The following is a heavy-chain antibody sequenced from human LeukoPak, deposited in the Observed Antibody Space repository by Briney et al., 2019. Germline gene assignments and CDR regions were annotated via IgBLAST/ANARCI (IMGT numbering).Heavy chain of an antibody. Sequence: GGSLRLSCAASGFTFSSYAMHWVRQAPGKGLEWVAVISYVGSNKYYADSVKGRFTISRDNSKNTLYLQMNSLRAEDTAVYYCARDPSFDYWGQGTLVTVSS. V-gene: IGHV3-30*04. CDR3: ARDPSFDY. J-gene: IGHJ4*02. CDR1: GFTFSSYA. CDR2: ISYVGSNK.